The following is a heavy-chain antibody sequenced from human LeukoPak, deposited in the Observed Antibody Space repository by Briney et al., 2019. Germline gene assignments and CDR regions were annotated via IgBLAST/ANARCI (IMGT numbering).Heavy chain of an antibody. CDR1: YTFXXYG. Sequence: YTFXXYGISWVRQAPGQXLEWMGWISAYDGNTNYAQKLQGRVTMTTDTSTSTAYMELRSLRSDDTAVYYCAXDXISXTXHYXXXSVAYWGQGXLVTVSS. CDR2: ISAYDGNT. D-gene: IGHD4-23*01. V-gene: IGHV1-18*01. J-gene: IGHJ4*02. CDR3: AXDXISXTXHYXXXSVAY.